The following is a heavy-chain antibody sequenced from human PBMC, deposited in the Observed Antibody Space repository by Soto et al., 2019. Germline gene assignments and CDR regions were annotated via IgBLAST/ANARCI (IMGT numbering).Heavy chain of an antibody. CDR1: GFTFSSYS. Sequence: LRLSCAASGFTFSSYSMDWVRQAPGKGLEWVSSISSSSSYIYYADSVKGRFTISRDNAKNSLYLQMNSLRAEDTAVYYCVLYRSGGGCAHTLTARWGQRTLVTVSS. J-gene: IGHJ4*02. D-gene: IGHD2-15*01. CDR3: VLYRSGGGCAHTLTAR. V-gene: IGHV3-21*01. CDR2: ISSSSSYI.